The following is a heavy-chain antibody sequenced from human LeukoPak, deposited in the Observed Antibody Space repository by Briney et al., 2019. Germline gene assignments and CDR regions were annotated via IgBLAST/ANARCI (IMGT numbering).Heavy chain of an antibody. V-gene: IGHV3-48*04. CDR3: ARDLFRYCSGGSCYGMDV. J-gene: IGHJ6*02. CDR2: ISSSSSTI. Sequence: PGGSLRLSCAASGFTFSTYSMNWVRQAPGKGLEWVSYISSSSSTIYYADSVKGRFTISRDNAKNSLYLQMNSLRAEDTAVYYCARDLFRYCSGGSCYGMDVWGQGTTVTVSS. D-gene: IGHD2-15*01. CDR1: GFTFSTYS.